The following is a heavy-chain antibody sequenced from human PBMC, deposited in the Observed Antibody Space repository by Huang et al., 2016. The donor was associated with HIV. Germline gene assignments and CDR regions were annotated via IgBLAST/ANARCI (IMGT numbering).Heavy chain of an antibody. D-gene: IGHD2-15*01. J-gene: IGHJ4*02. CDR3: VRGRQIVVVVAATPGYFDY. Sequence: EVQLVESGGGLVQPGGSLRLSCAASGFTFSSYWMGWVRQAPGKGLEWEAKIKQDGSEKYYVDSVKGRFTIARDNARNSLHLQMNSLRGEDTAVYYCVRGRQIVVVVAATPGYFDYWGQGTLVTVSS. CDR2: IKQDGSEK. CDR1: GFTFSSYW. V-gene: IGHV3-7*01.